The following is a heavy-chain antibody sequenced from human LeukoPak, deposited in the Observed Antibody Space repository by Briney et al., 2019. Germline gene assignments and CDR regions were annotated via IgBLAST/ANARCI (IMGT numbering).Heavy chain of an antibody. CDR3: ARDRGGTDDFWSGYYTGYFDY. D-gene: IGHD3-3*01. V-gene: IGHV3-48*01. Sequence: QPGGSLRLSCAASGFTFSNYNMNWVRQAPGKGLEWVSYISSSSSTIYYADSVKGRFTISRDNAKNALYMQMNSMRAEDTAVFYCARDRGGTDDFWSGYYTGYFDYWGQGTLVTVSS. CDR1: GFTFSNYN. J-gene: IGHJ4*02. CDR2: ISSSSSTI.